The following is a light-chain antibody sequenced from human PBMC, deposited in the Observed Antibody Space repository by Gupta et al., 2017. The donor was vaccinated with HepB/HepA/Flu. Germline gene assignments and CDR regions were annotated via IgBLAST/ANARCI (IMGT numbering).Light chain of an antibody. CDR2: SND. CDR3: QSYDSRLSGSEL. CDR1: NSNIGAGYD. V-gene: IGLV1-40*01. J-gene: IGLJ2*01. Sequence: QSVLTQPPSVSGAPGQRVTLSCTGSNSNIGAGYDVHWYQQLPGTAPTPLIYSNDNRPSGGPDRFSGSRSGTSASLVITGLQTEDEAEYFCQSYDSRLSGSELFGGGTKLTVL.